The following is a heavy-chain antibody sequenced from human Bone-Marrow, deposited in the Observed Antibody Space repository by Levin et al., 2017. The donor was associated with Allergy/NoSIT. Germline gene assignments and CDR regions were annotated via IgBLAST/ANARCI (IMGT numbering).Heavy chain of an antibody. CDR2: ISWNSRNI. CDR3: AKDRGMVRVSNDMDV. CDR1: GFTFDDHA. Sequence: SLKISCAASGFTFDDHAMHWVRQVPGKGLEWVSSISWNSRNIRYADSVKGRFTISRDNGQNTLFLQMNGLRVEDTALYYCAKDRGMVRVSNDMDVWGQGTTVTVSS. D-gene: IGHD3-10*01. V-gene: IGHV3-9*01. J-gene: IGHJ6*02.